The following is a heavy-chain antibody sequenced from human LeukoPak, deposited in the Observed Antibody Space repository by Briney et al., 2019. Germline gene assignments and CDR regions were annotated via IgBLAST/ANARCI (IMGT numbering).Heavy chain of an antibody. CDR1: GYSISSGYY. CDR3: ASAYGSGSYGIDY. V-gene: IGHV4-38-2*01. CDR2: IYHSGST. D-gene: IGHD3-10*01. Sequence: SETLSLTCAVSGYSISSGYYWGWIRQPPGKGLEWIGSIYHSGSTYYNPSLKSRVTISVDTSKNQFSLKLSSVTAADTAVYYCASAYGSGSYGIDYWGQGTLVTVSS. J-gene: IGHJ4*02.